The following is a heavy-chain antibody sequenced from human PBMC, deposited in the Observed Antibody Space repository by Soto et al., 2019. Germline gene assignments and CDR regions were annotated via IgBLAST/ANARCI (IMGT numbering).Heavy chain of an antibody. D-gene: IGHD3-16*01. CDR3: ATSPRFAFDF. V-gene: IGHV4-61*01. CDR1: GGSVSGDTNY. CDR2: ISYSGAT. J-gene: IGHJ3*01. Sequence: QVQLQESGPGLVKPSETLSLTCSVSGGSVSGDTNYWSWIRQSPGKGLEWIGFISYSGATIYNPSLKSRLTISVDRSKNQFSLRLSSVTASDTALYYCATSPRFAFDFWGQGTTVIVSS.